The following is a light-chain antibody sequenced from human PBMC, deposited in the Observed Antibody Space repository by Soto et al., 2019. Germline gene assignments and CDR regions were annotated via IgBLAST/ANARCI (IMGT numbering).Light chain of an antibody. CDR1: QTISSW. CDR3: QHYNSYSEA. J-gene: IGKJ1*01. Sequence: DIQMTQSPSTLSGSVGDRVTITCRASQTISSWLAWYQQKPGKAPKLLIYKASTLKSGVASRCSGTGSGTEFTLTISTLQPDDFATYYRQHYNSYSEAFGQGTKV. V-gene: IGKV1-5*03. CDR2: KAS.